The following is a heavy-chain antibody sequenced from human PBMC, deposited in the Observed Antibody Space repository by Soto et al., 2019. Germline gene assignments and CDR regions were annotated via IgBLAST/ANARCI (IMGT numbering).Heavy chain of an antibody. CDR3: ARDSLTGNYFDP. CDR1: GGSISSGGYA. Sequence: QLQLQESGSGLVKPSQTLSLTCAVSGGSISSGGYAWNWTRQPPGKGLEWIGYIYHRGYTSYNPSLQSRDTISADKSKNQFPLKLSFVTAAATAVYYCARDSLTGNYFDPWGQGTLVTVSS. V-gene: IGHV4-30-2*01. CDR2: IYHRGYT. J-gene: IGHJ5*02. D-gene: IGHD1-7*01.